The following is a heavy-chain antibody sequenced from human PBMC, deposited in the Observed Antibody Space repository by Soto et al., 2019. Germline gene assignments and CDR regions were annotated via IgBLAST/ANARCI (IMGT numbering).Heavy chain of an antibody. D-gene: IGHD3-16*02. CDR3: ARSRYDSVWGSHLWR. CDR1: GASASADSLY. V-gene: IGHV4-61*01. CDR2: VSYTGST. J-gene: IGHJ4*02. Sequence: QVVLQESGPGLVKPSETLSLTCTVSGASASADSLYWSWIRQPPGKGLEWIGYVSYTGSTTYHTSFRGRVNISEDTSKTRFSLKLASVTPVDTAVYYCARSRYDSVWGSHLWRWGQGTLVTVSS.